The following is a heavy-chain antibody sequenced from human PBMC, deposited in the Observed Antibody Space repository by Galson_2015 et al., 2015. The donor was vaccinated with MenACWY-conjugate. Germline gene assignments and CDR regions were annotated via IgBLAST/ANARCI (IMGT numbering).Heavy chain of an antibody. V-gene: IGHV4-59*01. J-gene: IGHJ6*02. D-gene: IGHD6-13*01. CDR3: ARGDYSSSWYPYYYGMDV. Sequence: ETLSLTCTVSGGSISRYYWSWIRQPPGKGLEWIGYIYYSGSTNYNPSLKSRVTISVDTSKNQFSLKLSSVTAADTAVYYCARGDYSSSWYPYYYGMDVWGRGTTVTVSS. CDR2: IYYSGST. CDR1: GGSISRYY.